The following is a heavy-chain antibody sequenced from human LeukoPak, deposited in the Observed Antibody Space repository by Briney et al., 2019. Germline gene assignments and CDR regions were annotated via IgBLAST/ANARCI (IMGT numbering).Heavy chain of an antibody. CDR3: ARSPPSDP. Sequence: PSETLSLTCAVYGGSFSAYYWSWIRQPPEKGLEWIGEINHSGVTNYNPSLKSRVTISVDTSKNQFSLKLRSVTAADTAVYFCARSPPSDPSGQGTLVTVSS. CDR1: GGSFSAYY. J-gene: IGHJ5*02. V-gene: IGHV4-34*01. CDR2: INHSGVT.